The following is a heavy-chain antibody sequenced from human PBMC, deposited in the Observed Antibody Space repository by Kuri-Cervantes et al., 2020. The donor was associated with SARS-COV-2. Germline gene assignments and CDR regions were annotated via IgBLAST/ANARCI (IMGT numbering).Heavy chain of an antibody. CDR2: INHSGST. CDR1: GGSFSGYY. J-gene: IGHJ4*02. D-gene: IGHD6-13*01. CDR3: VRPRYSNSWYTDY. Sequence: SETLSLTCAVYGGSFSGYYWSWIRQPPGKGLEWIGEINHSGSTNYNPSLKSRVTISVDTSKNQFSLKLSSVTAADTAVYYCVRPRYSNSWYTDYWGQGTLVTVSS. V-gene: IGHV4-34*01.